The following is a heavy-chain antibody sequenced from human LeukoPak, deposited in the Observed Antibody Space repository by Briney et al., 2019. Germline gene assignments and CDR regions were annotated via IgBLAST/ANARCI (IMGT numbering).Heavy chain of an antibody. J-gene: IGHJ3*02. V-gene: IGHV3-53*04. CDR1: GFTVSSNY. D-gene: IGHD4-17*01. CDR3: ARESSRGYGDYPNAFDI. CDR2: IHSGGST. Sequence: PGGSLRLSCAASGFTVSSNYMSWVRQAPGKGLEWVSVIHSGGSTYYADSVKGRFTISRHNSKNTLYLQMNSLRPEDTAVYYCARESSRGYGDYPNAFDIWGQGTMVTVSS.